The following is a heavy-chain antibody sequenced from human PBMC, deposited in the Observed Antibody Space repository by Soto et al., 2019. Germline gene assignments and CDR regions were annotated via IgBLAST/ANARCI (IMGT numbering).Heavy chain of an antibody. J-gene: IGHJ4*02. V-gene: IGHV4-30-4*01. CDR2: IYYSGST. CDR1: GGSISSGDYY. Sequence: SETLSLTCTVSGGSISSGDYYWSWIRQPPGKGLEWIGYIYYSGSTYYNPSLKSRVTISVDTSKNQFSLKLSSVTAADTAVYYCASYLGIYGDYALGYWGQGTLVTVSS. CDR3: ASYLGIYGDYALGY. D-gene: IGHD4-17*01.